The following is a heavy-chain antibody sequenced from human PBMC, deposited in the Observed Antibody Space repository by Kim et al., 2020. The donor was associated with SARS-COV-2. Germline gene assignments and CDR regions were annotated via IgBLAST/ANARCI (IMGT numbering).Heavy chain of an antibody. Sequence: GGSLRLSCVASGFTFDDYAMHWVRQAPGKGLEWVSLISGDGGSTYYADSVKGRFTISRDNSKNSLYLQMNSLRTEDTALYYCANTPRPGGDYGDYEGDYYYYGMDVWGQGTTVTVSS. D-gene: IGHD4-17*01. CDR2: ISGDGGST. J-gene: IGHJ6*02. V-gene: IGHV3-43*02. CDR1: GFTFDDYA. CDR3: ANTPRPGGDYGDYEGDYYYYGMDV.